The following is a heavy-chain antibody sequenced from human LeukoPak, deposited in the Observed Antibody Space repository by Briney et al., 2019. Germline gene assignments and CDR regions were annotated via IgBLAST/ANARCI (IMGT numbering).Heavy chain of an antibody. D-gene: IGHD3-22*01. CDR3: ARHVVALGFDY. V-gene: IGHV3-21*01. CDR2: ITTSSSYI. CDR1: GFTFSTYT. J-gene: IGHJ4*02. Sequence: GGSLRLSCAASGFTFSTYTMNWVRQAPGKGLEWVSSITTSSSYIYYADSVKGRFTISRDNARNSLYLQMNSLRAEDTAVYYCARHVVALGFDYWGQGTLVTVSS.